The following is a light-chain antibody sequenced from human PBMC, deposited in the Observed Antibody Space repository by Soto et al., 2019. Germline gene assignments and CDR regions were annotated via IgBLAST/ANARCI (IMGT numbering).Light chain of an antibody. CDR1: SSNIGSNT. CDR3: AAWDDSLNGAV. Sequence: QSVLTQAPSASGTPGQRVTISCSGSSSNIGSNTVNWYQQLPRTAPKLLIYSNNERPSGVPDRFSGSKSGTSASLAISGLQSEDEADYYCAAWDDSLNGAVFGGGTKLTVL. V-gene: IGLV1-44*01. J-gene: IGLJ7*01. CDR2: SNN.